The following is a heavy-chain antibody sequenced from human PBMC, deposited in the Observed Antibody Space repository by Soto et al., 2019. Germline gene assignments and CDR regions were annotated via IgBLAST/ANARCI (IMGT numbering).Heavy chain of an antibody. Sequence: QVQLVQSGAEGKKPGASVKVSCKASGYTFTSYYMHWVRQAPGQGLEWLGMINPIGGSTSYGKKFQGRVTMNKDTSTSTVYVEMRSIRSEDTAVYYCARRYKSNTELDYWGQGTLVTVSS. CDR2: INPIGGST. CDR1: GYTFTSYY. J-gene: IGHJ4*02. D-gene: IGHD4-4*01. CDR3: ARRYKSNTELDY. V-gene: IGHV1-46*01.